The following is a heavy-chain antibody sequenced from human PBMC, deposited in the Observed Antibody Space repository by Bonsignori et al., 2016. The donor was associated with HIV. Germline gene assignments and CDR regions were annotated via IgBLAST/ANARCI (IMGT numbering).Heavy chain of an antibody. CDR3: ARVEYITTHYYPRSIDY. CDR2: VYHNGNT. J-gene: IGHJ4*02. V-gene: IGHV4-38-2*02. Sequence: WIRQPPGKGLEWIANVYHNGNTAYSPSLKSRVTISVDTSKNQFSLRVTSVTAADTAIYYCARVEYITTHYYPRSIDYRGQGTLVTVSS. D-gene: IGHD1-26*01.